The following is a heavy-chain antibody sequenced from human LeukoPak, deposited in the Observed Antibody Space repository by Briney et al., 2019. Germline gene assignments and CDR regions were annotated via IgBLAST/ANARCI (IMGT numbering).Heavy chain of an antibody. D-gene: IGHD6-19*01. CDR1: GGSISSSSYY. V-gene: IGHV4-39*07. CDR2: IYYSGST. Sequence: SETLSLTCTVSGGSISSSSYYWGWIRQPPGKGLEWIGSIYYSGSTYYNPSLKSRVTISVDTSKNQFSLKLSSVTAADTAVYYCARESSGWYGDYWGQGTLVTVSS. CDR3: ARESSGWYGDY. J-gene: IGHJ4*02.